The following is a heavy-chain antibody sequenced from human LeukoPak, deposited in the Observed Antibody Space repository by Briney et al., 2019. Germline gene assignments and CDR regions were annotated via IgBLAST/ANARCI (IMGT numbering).Heavy chain of an antibody. Sequence: GGSLRLSCAASGFTFSNAWMHWVRQAPGKGLVWVSRINSDGSSTSYADSVKGRFTISSDNAKNTLFLQMSSLRAEDTAVYYCARSNWNDEGGFDYWGQGTLVTVSS. J-gene: IGHJ4*02. CDR2: INSDGSST. D-gene: IGHD1-1*01. V-gene: IGHV3-74*01. CDR3: ARSNWNDEGGFDY. CDR1: GFTFSNAW.